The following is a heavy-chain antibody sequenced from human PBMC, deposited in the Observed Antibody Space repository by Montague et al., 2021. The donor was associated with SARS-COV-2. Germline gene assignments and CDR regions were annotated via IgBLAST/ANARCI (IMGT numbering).Heavy chain of an antibody. V-gene: IGHV4-59*08. CDR3: ARRSGSSGWFFDY. CDR2: VFYTGST. CDR1: GDSIKTYY. D-gene: IGHD6-13*01. J-gene: IGHJ4*02. Sequence: SETLSLTCSVSGDSIKTYYWSWIRQPPGRGLEYIGYVFYTGSTNYNPSLKSRLTISEDTSKNQFSLELRTVTAADTAVYYCARRSGSSGWFFDYWGRGILVTVSS.